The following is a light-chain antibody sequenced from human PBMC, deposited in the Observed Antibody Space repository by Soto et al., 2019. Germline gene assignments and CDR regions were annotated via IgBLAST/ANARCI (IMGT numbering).Light chain of an antibody. CDR2: DDR. Sequence: SYVLTQPPSVSVAPGQTARITCGGHNIGGQSVHWYQQRPGQAPVLVVYDDRDRPSGIPERFSGSNSGDAATLTISRVAAGDDADYFCQVWDTLIDHPVVFGGGTKVTVL. CDR3: QVWDTLIDHPVV. J-gene: IGLJ3*02. CDR1: NIGGQS. V-gene: IGLV3-21*02.